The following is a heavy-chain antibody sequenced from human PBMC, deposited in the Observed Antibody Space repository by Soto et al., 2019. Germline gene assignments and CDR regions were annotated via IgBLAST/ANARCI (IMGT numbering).Heavy chain of an antibody. V-gene: IGHV4-59*01. CDR1: GGSISSYY. Sequence: KSSETLSLTCTVSGGSISSYYWSWIRQPPGKGLEWIGYIYYSGSTNYNPSLKSRVTISVDTSKNQFSLKLSSVTAADTAVYYCARWGLSAAGRGHYYYGMDLWGQGTTVNVSS. D-gene: IGHD6-13*01. CDR2: IYYSGST. CDR3: ARWGLSAAGRGHYYYGMDL. J-gene: IGHJ6*02.